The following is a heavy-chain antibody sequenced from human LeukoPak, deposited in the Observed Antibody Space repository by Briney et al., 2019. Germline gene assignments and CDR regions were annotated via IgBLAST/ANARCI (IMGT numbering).Heavy chain of an antibody. D-gene: IGHD3-22*01. CDR2: INPNSGGT. CDR3: PRGTYYDSSGYSGVRLFDY. Sequence: ASVKVSCKASGYTFTGYYMHWVRQAPGQGLEWMGWINPNSGGTNYAQKFQGRVTMNRDTSISTAYMELSRLRSDDTAVYYFPRGTYYDSSGYSGVRLFDYWGQGTLLTVSS. J-gene: IGHJ4*02. CDR1: GYTFTGYY. V-gene: IGHV1-2*02.